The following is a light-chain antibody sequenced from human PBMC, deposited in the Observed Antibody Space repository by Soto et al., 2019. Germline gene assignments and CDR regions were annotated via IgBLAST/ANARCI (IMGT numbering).Light chain of an antibody. Sequence: QSVLTQPPSASGTPGQRVTISCSGCGSNIGRNSVSWSPQVAGTAPRFLIYSNNKRPSGVPDRFSGSRSGTSDSLAISGIQSEDEADYYCAAWDASLNGVVFGRGTKVT. CDR2: SNN. J-gene: IGLJ6*01. CDR3: AAWDASLNGVV. V-gene: IGLV1-44*01. CDR1: GSNIGRNS.